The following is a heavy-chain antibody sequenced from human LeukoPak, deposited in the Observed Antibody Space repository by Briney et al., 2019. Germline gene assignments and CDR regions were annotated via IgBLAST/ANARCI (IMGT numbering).Heavy chain of an antibody. Sequence: GGSLRLSCAASGFTFSSYGMHWVRQAPGKGLEWVAVIWYDGSNKYYADSVKGRFTISRDNSKSTLYLQMNSLRAEDTAVYYCARVLPAAMALDYWGQGTLVTASS. CDR2: IWYDGSNK. CDR1: GFTFSSYG. J-gene: IGHJ4*02. CDR3: ARVLPAAMALDY. D-gene: IGHD2-2*01. V-gene: IGHV3-33*01.